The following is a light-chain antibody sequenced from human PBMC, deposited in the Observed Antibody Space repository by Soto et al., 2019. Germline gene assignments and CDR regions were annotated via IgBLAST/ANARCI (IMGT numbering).Light chain of an antibody. V-gene: IGKV4-1*01. CDR1: QSVLYSSNNKNY. J-gene: IGKJ2*01. CDR2: WAS. Sequence: DIVMTQSPDSLAVSLGERATIYCKSSQSVLYSSNNKNYLAWYQQKPGQPPKLLIFWASTRESGVPDRFSGSGSGTDFTLTISSLQAEDVAVYYCQQYYNTPYTFGQGTKLEI. CDR3: QQYYNTPYT.